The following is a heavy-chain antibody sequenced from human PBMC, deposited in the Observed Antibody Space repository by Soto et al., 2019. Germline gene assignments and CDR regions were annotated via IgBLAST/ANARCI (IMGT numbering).Heavy chain of an antibody. Sequence: QVQLQESGPGLVKPSQTLSLTCTVSGGSISRGGYYWSWIRQHPGKGLEWIGYIYYSVSTYYNPSLKRRVTITVDTSKTPCSLKLSSVTAADTAVYYCARDSTAGQSGYRGIGMDVWGKGTTVTVSS. CDR1: GGSISRGGYY. CDR2: IYYSVST. D-gene: IGHD5-12*01. V-gene: IGHV4-31*03. J-gene: IGHJ6*04. CDR3: ARDSTAGQSGYRGIGMDV.